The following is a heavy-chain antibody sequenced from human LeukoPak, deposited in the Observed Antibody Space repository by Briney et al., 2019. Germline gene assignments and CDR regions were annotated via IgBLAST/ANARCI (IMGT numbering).Heavy chain of an antibody. CDR1: GYTFTRYD. J-gene: IGHJ3*02. V-gene: IGHV1-8*01. CDR2: MNPNSGNT. D-gene: IGHD2-15*01. Sequence: GASVNVSCKASGYTFTRYDINWVRQATGQGLEWMGWMNPNSGNTGYAQKFQGRVTMTRNTSISTAYMELGSLRSEDTAVYYCARGGYCSGGSCYSAAFDIWGQGTMVTVSS. CDR3: ARGGYCSGGSCYSAAFDI.